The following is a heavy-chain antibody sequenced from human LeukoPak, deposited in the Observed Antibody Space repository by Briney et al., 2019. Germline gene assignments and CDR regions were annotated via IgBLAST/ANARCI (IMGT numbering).Heavy chain of an antibody. CDR1: GSSISSWY. CDR2: IYDSGNT. CDR3: ARLAHPSREYSSSSEAFDI. Sequence: SETLSLTCTVSGSSISSWYWSWIRQPPGKGLEWIGYIYDSGNTNYNPSLKTRVTISVDTSKNQFSLKLSSVTAADTAVYYCARLAHPSREYSSSSEAFDIWGQGTMVTVSS. D-gene: IGHD6-6*01. V-gene: IGHV4-59*01. J-gene: IGHJ3*02.